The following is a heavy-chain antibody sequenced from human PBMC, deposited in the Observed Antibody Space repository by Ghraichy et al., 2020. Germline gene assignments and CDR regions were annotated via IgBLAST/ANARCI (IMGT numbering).Heavy chain of an antibody. V-gene: IGHV3-23*01. CDR3: AKDLGDGRDFGGFDY. CDR2: ISGSGGIT. D-gene: IGHD3-16*01. Sequence: GGSLRLSCAASGFTFSTYAMSWVRQAPGKGLEWVSVISGSGGITYYADSVKGRFTISRDNSKNTLYLQMNSLRAEDTAVYYCAKDLGDGRDFGGFDYWGQGTLVTVSS. J-gene: IGHJ4*02. CDR1: GFTFSTYA.